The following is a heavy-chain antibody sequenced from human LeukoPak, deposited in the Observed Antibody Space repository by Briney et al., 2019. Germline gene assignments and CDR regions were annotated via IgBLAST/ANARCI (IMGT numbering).Heavy chain of an antibody. J-gene: IGHJ4*02. CDR2: ISYDGSNK. D-gene: IGHD5-18*01. Sequence: PGGSLRLSCSASGFTFSSYAMHWVRQAPGKGLEWVAVISYDGSNKYYADSVKGRFTISRDNSKNTLYLQMNSLRPDDTAVYYCGRDSQAPYSYGIDYWGQGTLVTVSS. V-gene: IGHV3-30-3*01. CDR3: GRDSQAPYSYGIDY. CDR1: GFTFSSYA.